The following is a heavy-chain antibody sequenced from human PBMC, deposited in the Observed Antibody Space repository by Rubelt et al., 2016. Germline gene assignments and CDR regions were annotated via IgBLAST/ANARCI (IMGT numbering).Heavy chain of an antibody. J-gene: IGHJ4*02. CDR1: GGSISTYY. Sequence: QLQLQESGPGLVKPSETLSLTCAVSGGSISTYYWSWIRQPPGKGLEWIGYIYYSGSTNYNPSLKSRVTISVDTSKNQFSLKVSSVTAADTAMYYCARREVSSGWYDYWGQGTLVTVSS. CDR3: ARREVSSGWYDY. V-gene: IGHV4-59*08. CDR2: IYYSGST. D-gene: IGHD6-19*01.